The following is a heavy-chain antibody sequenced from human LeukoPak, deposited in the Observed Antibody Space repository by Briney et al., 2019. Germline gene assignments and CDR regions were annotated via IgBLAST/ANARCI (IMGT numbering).Heavy chain of an antibody. CDR3: ARGWGGYSYGGWFDP. CDR2: IYSAGST. Sequence: GGSLRLSCGASGFTVSNNYMHWVCQTPGKGLEWVSVIYSAGSTYYADSVKGRFTVSRDKSKNTLFLQMNSLRAEDTAVYYCARGWGGYSYGGWFDPWGQGTLFTVSS. D-gene: IGHD5-18*01. J-gene: IGHJ5*02. V-gene: IGHV3-66*01. CDR1: GFTVSNNY.